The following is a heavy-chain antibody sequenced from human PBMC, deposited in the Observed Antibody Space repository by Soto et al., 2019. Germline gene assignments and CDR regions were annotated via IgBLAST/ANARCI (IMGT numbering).Heavy chain of an antibody. CDR1: GYTFTSYA. CDR2: INAGNGNT. V-gene: IGHV1-3*01. Sequence: ASVKVSCKACGYTFTSYAMHWVRQAPGQRLEWMGWINAGNGNTKYSQKFQGRVTITRDTSASTAYMELSSLRSEDTAVYYCARGGRSLEAIVVVPAAKEGDSYGIDVCGQQTTLTVSS. CDR3: ARGGRSLEAIVVVPAAKEGDSYGIDV. D-gene: IGHD2-2*01. J-gene: IGHJ6*02.